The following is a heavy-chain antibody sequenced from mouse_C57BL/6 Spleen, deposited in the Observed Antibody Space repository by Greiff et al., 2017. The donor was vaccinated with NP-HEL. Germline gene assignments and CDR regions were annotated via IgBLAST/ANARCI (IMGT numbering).Heavy chain of an antibody. J-gene: IGHJ1*03. D-gene: IGHD2-4*01. CDR2: ISYSGST. V-gene: IGHV3-8*01. CDR3: ARAPSIYYEEGYFDV. Sequence: EVKLVESGPGLAKPSQTLSLTCSVTGYSITSDYWNWIRKFPGNKLEYMGYISYSGSTYYNPSLKSRISITRDTSKNQYYLQLNSVTTEDTATYYCARAPSIYYEEGYFDVWGTGTTVTVSS. CDR1: GYSITSDY.